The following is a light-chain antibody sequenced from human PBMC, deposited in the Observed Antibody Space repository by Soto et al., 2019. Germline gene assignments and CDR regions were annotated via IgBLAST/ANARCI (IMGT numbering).Light chain of an antibody. J-gene: IGKJ1*01. CDR2: ATS. CDR1: QSVTKSY. CDR3: QQYGSSGT. Sequence: EIVMTQPPATLSVSPGERATLSCRASQSVTKSYLAWYQHRPGQAPRLLIYATSDRATGVPARFSGSGSGTDFTLTISRLEPEDFAVYYCQQYGSSGTFGQGTKVDNQ. V-gene: IGKV3-20*01.